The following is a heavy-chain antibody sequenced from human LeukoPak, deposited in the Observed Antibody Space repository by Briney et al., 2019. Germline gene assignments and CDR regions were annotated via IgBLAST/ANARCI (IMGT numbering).Heavy chain of an antibody. J-gene: IGHJ4*02. CDR3: ASKTGYSSGWYGYY. D-gene: IGHD6-19*01. V-gene: IGHV1-69*01. Sequence: SVKVSCKASGGTFSSYAISWVRQAPGQGLEWMGGIIPIFGTANYAQKFQGRVTITADESTSTAYMEPSSLRSEDTAVYYCASKTGYSSGWYGYYWGQGTLVTVSS. CDR1: GGTFSSYA. CDR2: IIPIFGTA.